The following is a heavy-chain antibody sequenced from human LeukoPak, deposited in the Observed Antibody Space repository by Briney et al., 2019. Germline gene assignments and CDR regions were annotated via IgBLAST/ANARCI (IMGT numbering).Heavy chain of an antibody. Sequence: SGGSLRLSCAASGFTFSSYSMSWVRQAPGKGLEWVSSISSSSSYIYYADSVKGRFTISRDNAKNSLYLQMNSLRAEDTALYYCAKAVLTRYYYDSSGYYLGYYFDYWGQGTLVTVSS. V-gene: IGHV3-21*04. D-gene: IGHD3-22*01. CDR3: AKAVLTRYYYDSSGYYLGYYFDY. CDR2: ISSSSSYI. CDR1: GFTFSSYS. J-gene: IGHJ4*02.